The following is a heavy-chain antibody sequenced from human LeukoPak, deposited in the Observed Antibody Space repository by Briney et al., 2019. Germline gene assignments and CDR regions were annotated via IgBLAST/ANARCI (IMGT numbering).Heavy chain of an antibody. Sequence: SETLSLTCTVSGGSISSSSYYWGWIRQPPGKGLEWIGYIYYSGSTYYNPSLKSRVTISVDTSKNQFSLKLSSVTAADTAVYYCARDGPVGAIHVEYFQHWGQGTLVTVSS. CDR2: IYYSGST. CDR3: ARDGPVGAIHVEYFQH. CDR1: GGSISSSSYY. V-gene: IGHV4-30-4*08. J-gene: IGHJ1*01. D-gene: IGHD1-26*01.